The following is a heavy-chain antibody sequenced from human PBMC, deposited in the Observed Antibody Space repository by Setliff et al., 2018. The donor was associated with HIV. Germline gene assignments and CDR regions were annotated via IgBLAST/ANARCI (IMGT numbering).Heavy chain of an antibody. Sequence: GASVKVSCKASGYTFTYLFIHWVRLAPGRGLEWVGLINPKTGDTSYAQKLQGRVTMTRDTSISTAYMELSTLRDDDTAVYYCARDAGAPGRGNPLDYWGQGTLVTVSS. J-gene: IGHJ4*02. CDR1: GYTFTYLF. CDR3: ARDAGAPGRGNPLDY. CDR2: INPKTGDT. V-gene: IGHV1-2*02. D-gene: IGHD3-10*01.